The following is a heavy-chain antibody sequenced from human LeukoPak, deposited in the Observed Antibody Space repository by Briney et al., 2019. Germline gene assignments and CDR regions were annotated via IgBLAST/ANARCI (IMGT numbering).Heavy chain of an antibody. Sequence: GGSLRLSCAASGFTFSSYAMSWVRQAPGKGLEWVSAISGSGGSTYYADSVKGRFTISRDNSKNTLYFQMNSLRAEDTAVYYCARDEGYYDSSGHYYRYWGQGTLVTVSS. CDR2: ISGSGGST. V-gene: IGHV3-23*01. D-gene: IGHD3-22*01. J-gene: IGHJ4*02. CDR1: GFTFSSYA. CDR3: ARDEGYYDSSGHYYRY.